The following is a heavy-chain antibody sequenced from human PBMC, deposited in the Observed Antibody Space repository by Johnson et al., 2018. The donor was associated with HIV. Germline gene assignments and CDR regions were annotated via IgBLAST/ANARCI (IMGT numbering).Heavy chain of an antibody. CDR1: GFTFSSSW. J-gene: IGHJ3*02. D-gene: IGHD3-22*01. V-gene: IGHV3-7*01. CDR2: INQDGSAK. CDR3: ARDALSSMIIVVPLFDI. Sequence: VQVVESGGGLVQPGGSLRLSCAASGFTFSSSWMSWVRQAPGKGLEWVANINQDGSAKYYVESVKGRLPISRDNAKNSLYLQMNGLRAEDTAVYYCARDALSSMIIVVPLFDIWGQGTMVTVSS.